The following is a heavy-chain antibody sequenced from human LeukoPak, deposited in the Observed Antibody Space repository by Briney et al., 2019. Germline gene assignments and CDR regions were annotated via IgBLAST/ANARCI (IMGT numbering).Heavy chain of an antibody. J-gene: IGHJ4*02. CDR2: IYHTGTT. CDR1: GGSINNYY. Sequence: PSETLSLTCTVSGGSINNYYWSWIRQPPGKGLEWIVYIYHTGTTNYNPSLESRVTMSVDTSKNQLSLKLTSVTATDAAVYYCARNYYDSRGYYLTYFDYWGQGTPVTVSS. CDR3: ARNYYDSRGYYLTYFDY. D-gene: IGHD3-22*01. V-gene: IGHV4-59*08.